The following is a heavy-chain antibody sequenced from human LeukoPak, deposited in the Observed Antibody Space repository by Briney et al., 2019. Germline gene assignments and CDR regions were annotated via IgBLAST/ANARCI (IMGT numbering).Heavy chain of an antibody. CDR2: ISAYNGNT. Sequence: ASVTVSFTASGYTFTSYGISWVRQAPGQGLEWMGWISAYNGNTNYAQKLQGRVTMTTDTSTSTAYMELRSLRSDDTAVYYCATDCRSTSCYGFDYWGQGTLVTVSS. J-gene: IGHJ4*02. V-gene: IGHV1-18*01. CDR1: GYTFTSYG. D-gene: IGHD2-2*01. CDR3: ATDCRSTSCYGFDY.